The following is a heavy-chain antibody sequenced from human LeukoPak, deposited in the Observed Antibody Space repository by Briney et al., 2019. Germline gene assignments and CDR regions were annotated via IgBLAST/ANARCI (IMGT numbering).Heavy chain of an antibody. D-gene: IGHD2/OR15-2a*01. V-gene: IGHV4-38-2*01. CDR1: GYSMSRGYY. J-gene: IGHJ4*02. CDR3: ARNSIGLGTSDY. Sequence: PSENLSLTCAVSGYSMSRGYYWGWVGQPPGKGVEGIGSIYHTGSTYYNPSLKSRVTISVDTSKNQFSLKLSSVTAADTAVYYCARNSIGLGTSDYWGQGTLVTVSS. CDR2: IYHTGST.